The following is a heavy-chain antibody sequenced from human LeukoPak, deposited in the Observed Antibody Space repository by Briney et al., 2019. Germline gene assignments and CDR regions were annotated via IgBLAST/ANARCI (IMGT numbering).Heavy chain of an antibody. CDR3: ARGGYDFWSGYPLDY. D-gene: IGHD3-3*01. CDR2: INHSGST. CDR1: GGSFSGYY. V-gene: IGHV4-34*01. J-gene: IGHJ4*02. Sequence: PSETLSLTCAVYGGSFSGYYWSWIRQPPGKGLGWIGGINHSGSTNYNPSLKSRVTISVDTSKNQFSLKLSSVTAADTAVYYCARGGYDFWSGYPLDYWGQGTLVTVSS.